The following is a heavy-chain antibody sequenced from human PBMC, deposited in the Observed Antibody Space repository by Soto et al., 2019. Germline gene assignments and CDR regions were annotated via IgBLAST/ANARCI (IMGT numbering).Heavy chain of an antibody. Sequence: TGGSLRLSCAASGXTFRSYWMQRVRQAPGKGLEWVANINQDGSDKNYVDSVKGRFTISRDNAKNSLYLQMNRLRPDDTAVYYCARERGYSSGWYVINWFDPWVQGTLVTVSS. V-gene: IGHV3-7*01. J-gene: IGHJ5*02. CDR2: INQDGSDK. D-gene: IGHD6-19*01. CDR1: GXTFRSYW. CDR3: ARERGYSSGWYVINWFDP.